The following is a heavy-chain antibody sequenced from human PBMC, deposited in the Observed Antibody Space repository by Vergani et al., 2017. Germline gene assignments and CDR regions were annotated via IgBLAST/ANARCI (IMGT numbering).Heavy chain of an antibody. J-gene: IGHJ5*02. Sequence: QVQLQESGPGLVKPSQTLSLTCTVSGASTNNDFYYWHWIRQPAGKGLEWIVRVYVSGITDYNSSLQSGVAMSVDTSKNQFSLTLTSVTAADTAVYYCARHSTVEWLVKLGWIDPWGQGILVTVSS. V-gene: IGHV4-61*02. CDR1: GASTNNDFYY. CDR3: ARHSTVEWLVKLGWIDP. CDR2: VYVSGIT. D-gene: IGHD6-19*01.